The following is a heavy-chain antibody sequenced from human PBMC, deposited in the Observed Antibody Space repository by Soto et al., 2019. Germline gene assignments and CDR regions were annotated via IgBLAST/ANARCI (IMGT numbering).Heavy chain of an antibody. V-gene: IGHV3-9*03. Sequence: GGSLRLSCAASGFTFDDYAMHWVRQAPGKGPEWVSGISWNSGSIGYADSVKGRFTISRDNAKNSLYLQMNSLRAEDMALYYCAKDMGEYSDYYMDVWGKGTTVTVSS. CDR1: GFTFDDYA. CDR2: ISWNSGSI. D-gene: IGHD2-21*01. CDR3: AKDMGEYSDYYMDV. J-gene: IGHJ6*03.